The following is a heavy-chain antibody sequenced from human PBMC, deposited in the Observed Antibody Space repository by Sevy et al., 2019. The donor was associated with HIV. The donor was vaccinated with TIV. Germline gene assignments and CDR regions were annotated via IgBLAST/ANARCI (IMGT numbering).Heavy chain of an antibody. D-gene: IGHD6-13*01. CDR2: LLYDGTNR. CDR3: ARDRVASSSYVPGYFYGMDV. V-gene: IGHV3-30-3*01. CDR1: GFTFTSFA. J-gene: IGHJ6*02. Sequence: GESLKISCAASGFTFTSFAMHWVRQAPGKGLEWVAILLYDGTNRYYADSVKGRFTISRDNSTKTLFLQMSGLKTEDTTVYYCARDRVASSSYVPGYFYGMDVWGQGTTVTVSS.